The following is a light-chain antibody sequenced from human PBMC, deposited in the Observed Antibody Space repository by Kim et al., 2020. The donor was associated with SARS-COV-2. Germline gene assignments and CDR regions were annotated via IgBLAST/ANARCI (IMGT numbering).Light chain of an antibody. CDR1: SSDIGGYNY. V-gene: IGLV2-14*03. Sequence: QSALTQPASVSGSPGQSITISCTGTSSDIGGYNYVCWYQHLPGQAPKLILYDVTKRPSGVSSRFSGSKSGNTASLTISGLQAEDEANYYCSSFTTTTTVVFGGGTQLTVL. J-gene: IGLJ3*02. CDR3: SSFTTTTTVV. CDR2: DVT.